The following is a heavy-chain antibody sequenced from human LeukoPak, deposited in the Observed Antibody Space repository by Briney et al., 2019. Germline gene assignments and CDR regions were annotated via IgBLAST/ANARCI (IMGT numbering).Heavy chain of an antibody. CDR1: GLTFNNYA. D-gene: IGHD1-26*01. CDR2: ISFDGGNK. CDR3: ARDGIVGSPLFKFDY. J-gene: IGHJ4*02. Sequence: PGGSLRLSCAASGLTFNNYAIHWVRQAPGKGLEWVAIISFDGGNKYYADSVKGRFTISRDNSKNTLYLQMNSLRAEDTAVYYCARDGIVGSPLFKFDYWGQGTLVTVSS. V-gene: IGHV3-30-3*01.